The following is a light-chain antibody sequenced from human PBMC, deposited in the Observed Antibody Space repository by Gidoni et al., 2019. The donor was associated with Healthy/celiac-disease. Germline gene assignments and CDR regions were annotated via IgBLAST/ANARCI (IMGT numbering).Light chain of an antibody. CDR3: QQLNSYPRF. V-gene: IGKV1-9*01. J-gene: IGKJ4*01. Sequence: DIQLTHSPSFLSASVGDRVTITCRASQGISSYLAWYQQKPGKAPKLLIYAASTLQSGVPSRFSGSGSGTEFTLTISSLQPEDFATYYCQQLNSYPRFFGGGTKVEIK. CDR2: AAS. CDR1: QGISSY.